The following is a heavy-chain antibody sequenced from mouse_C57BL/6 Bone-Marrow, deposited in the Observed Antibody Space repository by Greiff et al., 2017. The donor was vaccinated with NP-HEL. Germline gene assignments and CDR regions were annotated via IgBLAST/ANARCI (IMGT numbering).Heavy chain of an antibody. V-gene: IGHV1-85*01. Sequence: QVQLQQSGPALVKPGASVKLSCKASGYTFTSYDINWVKQRPGQGLEWIGWISPRDGSTKYNGKFKGKATLTVDTSSSTAYMELHSLTSEDSSVYFCARFYDGYYEDFDYWGQGTTLTDYS. J-gene: IGHJ2*01. CDR3: ARFYDGYYEDFDY. CDR2: ISPRDGST. D-gene: IGHD2-3*01. CDR1: GYTFTSYD.